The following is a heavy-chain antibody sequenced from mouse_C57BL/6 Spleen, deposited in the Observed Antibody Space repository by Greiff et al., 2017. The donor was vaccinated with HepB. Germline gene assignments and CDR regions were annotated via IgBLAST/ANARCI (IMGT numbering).Heavy chain of an antibody. D-gene: IGHD2-4*01. CDR2: IYPSDSET. J-gene: IGHJ1*03. Sequence: VQLQQPGAELVRPGSSVKLSCKASGYTFTSYWMDWVKQRPGQGLEWIGNIYPSDSETHYNQKFKDKATLTVDKSSSTAYMQLSSLTSEDSAVYYCARRIYYDYGYFDVWGTGTTVTVSS. V-gene: IGHV1-61*01. CDR3: ARRIYYDYGYFDV. CDR1: GYTFTSYW.